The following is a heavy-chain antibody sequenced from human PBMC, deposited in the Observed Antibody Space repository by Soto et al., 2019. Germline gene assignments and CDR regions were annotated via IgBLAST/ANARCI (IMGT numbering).Heavy chain of an antibody. J-gene: IGHJ4*02. Sequence: SETLSLTCTVSGGSISSGGYYWSWIRQHPGKGLEWIGYIYYSGSTYYNPSLKSRVTISVDTSKNQFSLKLSSVTAADTAVYYCARSDLARTVYWGQGTLVTVSS. V-gene: IGHV4-31*03. CDR1: GGSISSGGYY. D-gene: IGHD2-21*01. CDR2: IYYSGST. CDR3: ARSDLARTVY.